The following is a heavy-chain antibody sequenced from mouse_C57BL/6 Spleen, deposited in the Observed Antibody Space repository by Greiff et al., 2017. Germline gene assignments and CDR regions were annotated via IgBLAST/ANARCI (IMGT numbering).Heavy chain of an antibody. CDR3: ARGRRITTVVGDY. CDR2: IDPSDSYT. J-gene: IGHJ2*01. CDR1: GYTFTSYW. Sequence: QVQLQQPGAELVRPGTSVKLSCKASGYTFTSYWMHWVKQRPGQGLEWIGVIDPSDSYTNYNQKFKGKAPLTVDTSSKTAYMQLSSLTSEDSAVYYWARGRRITTVVGDYWGQDTTHTVSS. D-gene: IGHD1-1*01. V-gene: IGHV1-59*01.